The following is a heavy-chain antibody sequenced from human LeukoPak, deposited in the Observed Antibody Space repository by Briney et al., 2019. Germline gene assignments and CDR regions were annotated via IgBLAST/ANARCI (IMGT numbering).Heavy chain of an antibody. Sequence: PGRSLRLSCAASGFTFSSYGMHWVRQAPGKGLEWVAVISYDGSNKYYADSVKGRFTISRDNSKNTLYLQMNSLRAEDTAVYYCARGPIAAAGTNWLDPWGQGTLVTVSS. CDR2: ISYDGSNK. CDR3: ARGPIAAAGTNWLDP. J-gene: IGHJ5*02. V-gene: IGHV3-30*03. CDR1: GFTFSSYG. D-gene: IGHD6-13*01.